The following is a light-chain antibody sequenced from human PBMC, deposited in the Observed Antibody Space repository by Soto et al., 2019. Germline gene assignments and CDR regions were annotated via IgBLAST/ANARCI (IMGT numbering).Light chain of an antibody. CDR2: AAS. CDR3: QQSYRTPYT. Sequence: DIPMTQSPSSLSASVGDRVTITCRASQSISSYLNWYQQKPGKAPKLLIYAASSLQSGVPSRFSGSGSGTDFTLTISRLQPEDFATYYCQQSYRTPYTFGQGTKLEIK. CDR1: QSISSY. V-gene: IGKV1-39*01. J-gene: IGKJ2*01.